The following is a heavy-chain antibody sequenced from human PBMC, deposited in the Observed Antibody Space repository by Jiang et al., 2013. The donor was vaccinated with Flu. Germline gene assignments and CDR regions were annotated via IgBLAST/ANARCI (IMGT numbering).Heavy chain of an antibody. Sequence: GSTSYAQKFQGRVTMTRDTSTSTVYMELSSLRSEDTAVYYCARGLYYDFWSGLSYYYYYGMDVWGQGTTVTVSS. CDR3: ARGLYYDFWSGLSYYYYYGMDV. CDR2: GST. V-gene: IGHV1-46*01. D-gene: IGHD3-3*01. J-gene: IGHJ6*02.